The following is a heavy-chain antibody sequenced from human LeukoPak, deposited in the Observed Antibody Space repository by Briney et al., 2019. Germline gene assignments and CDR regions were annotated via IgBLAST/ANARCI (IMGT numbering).Heavy chain of an antibody. D-gene: IGHD3-9*01. CDR1: GFTFSSYW. CDR3: AREGLLRYFDWLFSHFDY. V-gene: IGHV3-7*01. J-gene: IGHJ4*02. Sequence: GGSLRLSCAASGFTFSSYWMSWVRQAPGKGLEWVANIKQDGSEKYYVDSVKGRFTISRDNAKNSLYPQMNSLRAEDTAVYYCAREGLLRYFDWLFSHFDYWGQGTLVTVSS. CDR2: IKQDGSEK.